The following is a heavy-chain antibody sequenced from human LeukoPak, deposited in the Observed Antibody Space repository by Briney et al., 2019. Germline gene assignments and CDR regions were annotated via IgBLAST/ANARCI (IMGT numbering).Heavy chain of an antibody. D-gene: IGHD1-26*01. J-gene: IGHJ4*02. CDR2: ISGSGGST. V-gene: IGHV3-23*01. Sequence: GGSLRLSCAASGLTFSGYAMSWVRQTPAKGLEWGSAISGSGGSTYYADSVKGRFTISRDNSKNTLYLQMNSLRAEDTAVYYCAKSTSSWELLYYFDYWGQGTLVTVSS. CDR3: AKSTSSWELLYYFDY. CDR1: GLTFSGYA.